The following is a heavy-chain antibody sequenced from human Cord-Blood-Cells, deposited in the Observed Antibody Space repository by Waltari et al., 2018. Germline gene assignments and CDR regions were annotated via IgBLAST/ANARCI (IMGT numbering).Heavy chain of an antibody. V-gene: IGHV4-34*01. J-gene: IGHJ6*03. Sequence: QVQLQQWGAGLLKPSATLSLTCAVYGGSFSGYYWSWIRQPPGKGLEWSGEINHKGRTNYNPALKRRVPISVDTSKNQFSLKLSSVTAADTAVYYCARVSDFWSGYLPYYYYYMDVWGKGTTVTVSS. D-gene: IGHD3-3*01. CDR3: ARVSDFWSGYLPYYYYYMDV. CDR1: GGSFSGYY. CDR2: INHKGRT.